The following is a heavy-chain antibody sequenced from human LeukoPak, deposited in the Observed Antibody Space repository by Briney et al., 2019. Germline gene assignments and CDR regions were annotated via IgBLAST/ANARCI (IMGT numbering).Heavy chain of an antibody. CDR2: MNPNSGNT. CDR3: ARGPKAYYFGSGYVFDY. D-gene: IGHD3-22*01. V-gene: IGHV1-8*01. CDR1: GYTFTSYD. J-gene: IGHJ4*02. Sequence: ASVKVSCKASGYTFTSYDINWVRQATGQGLEWMGWMNPNSGNTGYAQKFQGRVTMTRNTSISTAYMELSSLRSEDTAVYYCARGPKAYYFGSGYVFDYWGQGTLVTVSS.